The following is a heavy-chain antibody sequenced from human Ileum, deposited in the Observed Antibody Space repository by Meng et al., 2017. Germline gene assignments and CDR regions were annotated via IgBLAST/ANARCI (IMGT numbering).Heavy chain of an antibody. CDR3: ARGGPWFDP. V-gene: IGHV4-34*01. J-gene: IGHJ5*02. CDR2: INHSGST. CDR1: GGSFSGYY. Sequence: GQLQQWGAGRLKPAETLSLTCAVYGGSFSGYYWGWIRQPPGKGLEWIGEINHSGSTNYNPSLKSRVTISVDTSKNQFSLKLSSVTAADTAVYYCARGGPWFDPWGQGTLVTVSS.